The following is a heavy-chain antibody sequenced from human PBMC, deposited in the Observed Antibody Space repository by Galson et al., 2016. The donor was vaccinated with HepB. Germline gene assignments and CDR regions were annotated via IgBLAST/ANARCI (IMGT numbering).Heavy chain of an antibody. V-gene: IGHV4-61*02. CDR1: DDSLSSGSYF. D-gene: IGHD4-17*01. Sequence: TLSLTCNVSDDSLSSGSYFCNWIRQPAGQGLEWIGRINTSGRTNYNPSLKSRVTISVDTSKSQFSLRLRSVTAADTAVYYCARVTATKFRERMDVWGKGTTVTVSS. J-gene: IGHJ6*04. CDR3: ARVTATKFRERMDV. CDR2: INTSGRT.